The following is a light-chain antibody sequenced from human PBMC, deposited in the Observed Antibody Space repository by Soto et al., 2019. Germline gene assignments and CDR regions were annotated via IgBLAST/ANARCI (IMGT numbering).Light chain of an antibody. CDR2: MAS. CDR3: QQYDGYSWT. CDR1: QSISSW. J-gene: IGKJ1*01. V-gene: IGKV1-5*03. Sequence: DIQMTQSPSTLSASVGDRVTITCRASQSISSWLAWHQQEPGKAPKLLIYMASSLASGVPSRFSGSGSGTEFTLTISSLQPDDFATYYCQQYDGYSWTFGQGTKVDIK.